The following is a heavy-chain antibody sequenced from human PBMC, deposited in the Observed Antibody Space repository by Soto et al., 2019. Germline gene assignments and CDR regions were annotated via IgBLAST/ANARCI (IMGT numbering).Heavy chain of an antibody. CDR3: ARGQTNIWYLDH. J-gene: IGHJ4*02. V-gene: IGHV4-59*02. CDR2: IYYSGTT. CDR1: GGSGSGYH. Sequence: QVQLQESGPRLVKPSETLSLTCSVSGGSGSGYHWNWVRQPPGKTLEWIGHIYYSGTTNYNPSLKSRITISIDTSKNQFSLRMNSVTAADTAVYYCARGQTNIWYLDHWGQGTLVTVSS.